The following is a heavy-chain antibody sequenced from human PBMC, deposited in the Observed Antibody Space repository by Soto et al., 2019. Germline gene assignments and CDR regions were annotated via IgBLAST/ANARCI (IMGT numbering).Heavy chain of an antibody. CDR2: IWYDGSKK. D-gene: IGHD3-22*01. V-gene: IGHV3-33*01. J-gene: IGHJ6*02. CDR1: GFTFSSYG. CDR3: AGSEGYYDRSGYLVAWFGIDYYGMDV. Sequence: QVQLVESGGGVVQPGRSLRLSCAASGFTFSSYGMHWVRQAPGKGLEWVAVIWYDGSKKYYADAVKGRFTISRVNCKNTLYLQMNSLRAEDTAVYYCAGSEGYYDRSGYLVAWFGIDYYGMDVWGRGTTVTVSS.